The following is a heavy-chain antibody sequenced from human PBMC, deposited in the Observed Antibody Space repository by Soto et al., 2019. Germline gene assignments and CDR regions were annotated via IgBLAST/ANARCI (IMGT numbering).Heavy chain of an antibody. Sequence: QVQLVQSGAEVKKPGASVKVSCKASGYTFTSYGISWVRQAPGQGLEWMGWISAYNGNTNYAQKLQGRVTMTTDTSTSAAYMELRSLRSDDAAVYYCARDYPITAGSGSYLGWFDPWGQGTLVTVSS. CDR3: ARDYPITAGSGSYLGWFDP. CDR2: ISAYNGNT. CDR1: GYTFTSYG. J-gene: IGHJ5*02. D-gene: IGHD3-10*01. V-gene: IGHV1-18*01.